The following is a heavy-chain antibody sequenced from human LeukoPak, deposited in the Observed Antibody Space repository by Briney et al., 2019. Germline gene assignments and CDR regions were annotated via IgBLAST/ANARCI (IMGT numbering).Heavy chain of an antibody. Sequence: ASVKVSCKASGYTFTNYDINWVRQATGQGLEWMGWMNPNSGNTNYAQKFQGRVTMTRDTSISTAYTELSRLRSDDTAVYYCARDYGYYGMDVWGQGTTVTVSS. J-gene: IGHJ6*02. CDR1: GYTFTNYD. V-gene: IGHV1-8*01. CDR2: MNPNSGNT. D-gene: IGHD3-16*01. CDR3: ARDYGYYGMDV.